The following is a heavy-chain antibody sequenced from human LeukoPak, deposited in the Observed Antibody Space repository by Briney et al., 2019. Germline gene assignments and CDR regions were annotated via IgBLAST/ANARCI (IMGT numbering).Heavy chain of an antibody. CDR3: ARLGKSGYYADH. D-gene: IGHD3-3*01. V-gene: IGHV4-34*01. Sequence: SETLSLICAVYGGSFSGYYWSWIRQPPGKGLEGIGEINHSGSTNYNPSLKSRVTISVDTSKNQFSLKLSSVTAADTAVYYSARLGKSGYYADHWGQGTLVTVSS. J-gene: IGHJ4*02. CDR1: GGSFSGYY. CDR2: INHSGST.